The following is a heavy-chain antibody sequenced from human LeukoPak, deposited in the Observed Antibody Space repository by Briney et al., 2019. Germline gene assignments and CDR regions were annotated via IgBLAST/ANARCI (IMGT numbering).Heavy chain of an antibody. CDR3: TREGAYDSGTYGAGDY. CDR1: GFTFSSYG. V-gene: IGHV3-33*03. J-gene: IGHJ4*02. CDR2: IWYDGSNR. Sequence: GGSLRLSCAAPGFTFSSYGMHWVRQAPGRGLEWVAIIWYDGSNRYYADSVKGRFIISRDNAKSTLYLQMNSLRADDTGVYYCTREGAYDSGTYGAGDYWGQGTLVTVSS. D-gene: IGHD3-10*01.